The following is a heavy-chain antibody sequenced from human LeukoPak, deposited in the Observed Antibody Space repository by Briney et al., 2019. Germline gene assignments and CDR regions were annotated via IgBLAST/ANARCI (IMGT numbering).Heavy chain of an antibody. D-gene: IGHD3-10*01. Sequence: GASVKVSGKPSGYTFTSYGISRVRQAPGQGLEWMGWINAYNGNINYAQKLQRRVTMTTDTSTSTAYMEMRSLRSDDTAVYYCARDQEGSGSYWPKYYYYGMDVWGKGTTVTVSS. V-gene: IGHV1-18*04. CDR3: ARDQEGSGSYWPKYYYYGMDV. J-gene: IGHJ6*04. CDR2: INAYNGNI. CDR1: GYTFTSYG.